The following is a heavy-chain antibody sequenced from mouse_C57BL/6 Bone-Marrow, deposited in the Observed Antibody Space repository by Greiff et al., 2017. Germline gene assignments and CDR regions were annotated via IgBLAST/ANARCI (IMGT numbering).Heavy chain of an antibody. Sequence: EVKLQESGGDLVKPGGSLKLSCAASGFTFSSYGMSWVRQTPDKRLEWVATISSGGSYTYYPASVKGRFTISRDNAKNTLYLQMSSLKSEDTAMYYCARLLRKYFDYWGQGTTLTVSS. V-gene: IGHV5-6*01. CDR3: ARLLRKYFDY. CDR1: GFTFSSYG. J-gene: IGHJ2*01. CDR2: ISSGGSYT. D-gene: IGHD2-3*01.